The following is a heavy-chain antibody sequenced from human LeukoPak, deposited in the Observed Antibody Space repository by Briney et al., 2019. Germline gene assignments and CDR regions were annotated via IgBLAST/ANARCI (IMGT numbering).Heavy chain of an antibody. CDR2: ISAYNGNT. J-gene: IGHJ5*02. CDR1: GYTFTSYG. D-gene: IGHD3-22*01. Sequence: ASVKVSCTASGYTFTSYGISWVRQAPGQGLEWMGWISAYNGNTNYAQKLQGRVTMTTDTSTSTAYMELRSLRSDDTAVYYCARAGYYYDSSGLGWFDPWGQGTLVTVSS. CDR3: ARAGYYYDSSGLGWFDP. V-gene: IGHV1-18*01.